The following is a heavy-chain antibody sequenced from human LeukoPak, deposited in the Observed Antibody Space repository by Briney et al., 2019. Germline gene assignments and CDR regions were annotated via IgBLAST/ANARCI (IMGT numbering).Heavy chain of an antibody. CDR2: IIPIFGTA. D-gene: IGHD6-13*01. CDR3: AGEAAAATPSYYYYYMDV. V-gene: IGHV1-69*05. CDR1: GGTFSSYA. J-gene: IGHJ6*03. Sequence: SVKVSCKASGGTFSSYAITWVRQAPGQGLEWMGRIIPIFGTANYAQKFQGRVTITTDESTSTAYMELSSLRSEDTAVYYCAGEAAAATPSYYYYYMDVWGKGTTVTVSS.